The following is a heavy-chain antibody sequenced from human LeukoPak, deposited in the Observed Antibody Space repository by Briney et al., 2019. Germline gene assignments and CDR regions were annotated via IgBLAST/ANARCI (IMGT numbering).Heavy chain of an antibody. CDR1: GFTFSSYG. V-gene: IGHV3-23*01. J-gene: IGHJ6*03. Sequence: GGSLRLSCAASGFTFSSYGMAWVRHAPGKGLEWVSSVSGRGGSTHYADSVKGRFTISRDNAKNSLYLQMNSLRAEDTAVYYCARARHDYGDYYYHMDVWGKGTTVTISS. CDR3: ARARHDYGDYYYHMDV. CDR2: VSGRGGST. D-gene: IGHD4-17*01.